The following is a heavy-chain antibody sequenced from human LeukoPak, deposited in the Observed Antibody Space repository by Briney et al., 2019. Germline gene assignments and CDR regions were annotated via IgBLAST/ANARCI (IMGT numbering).Heavy chain of an antibody. J-gene: IGHJ3*02. CDR2: IRNKANSYGT. V-gene: IGHV3-73*01. D-gene: IGHD2-15*01. Sequence: GGSLRLSCEASGFIFSGSAIHWVRQASGRGLEWVGRIRNKANSYGTAYAASVKGRFTISRDNSKNTLYLQMNSLRAEDTAKYYCAKGKGGHTTYDAFDIWGQGAMVTVSS. CDR1: GFIFSGSA. CDR3: AKGKGGHTTYDAFDI.